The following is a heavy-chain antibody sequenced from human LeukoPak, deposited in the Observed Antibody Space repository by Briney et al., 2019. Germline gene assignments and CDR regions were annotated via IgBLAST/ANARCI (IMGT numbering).Heavy chain of an antibody. CDR2: MNPNSGNT. D-gene: IGHD2-15*01. Sequence: GASVKVSCKASGYTFTSYDINWVRQATGQGLEWMGWMNPNSGNTGYAQKFQGRVTMTRNTSISTAYMELSSLRSEDTAVYYCARSTRYCSGGSCPGPNWFDPWGQGTLVTVSS. J-gene: IGHJ5*02. CDR3: ARSTRYCSGGSCPGPNWFDP. V-gene: IGHV1-8*01. CDR1: GYTFTSYD.